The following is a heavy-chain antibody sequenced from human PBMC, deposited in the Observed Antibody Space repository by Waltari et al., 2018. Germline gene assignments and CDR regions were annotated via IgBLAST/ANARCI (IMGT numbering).Heavy chain of an antibody. V-gene: IGHV3-9*03. D-gene: IGHD6-13*01. CDR1: GFTFDDYA. J-gene: IGHJ4*02. CDR3: AKDCTAGIAAAGLDY. CDR2: ISLHSGSI. Sequence: EVQLVESGGGLVQPGRTLRLSCAASGFTFDDYAMHWVRQAPGNGLEWVSGISLHSGSIGDADYVKGRCTIARDNAKNSLYLQMNSLRAEDMALYYCAKDCTAGIAAAGLDYWGQGTLVTVSS.